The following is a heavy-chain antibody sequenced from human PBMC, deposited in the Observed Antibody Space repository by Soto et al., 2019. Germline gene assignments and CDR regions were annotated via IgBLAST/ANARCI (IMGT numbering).Heavy chain of an antibody. CDR3: AKEDGTYYYDTGYYFDY. Sequence: EVQLLESGGGLVQPGGSLRLSCAASGFTFSSYAMSWVRQAPGKGLEWVSAISGSGGSTYYADSVKGRFTISRDNSKNTLYLQMNSLRAEDTAVYYCAKEDGTYYYDTGYYFDYWGQGTLVTVSS. V-gene: IGHV3-23*01. J-gene: IGHJ4*02. D-gene: IGHD3-22*01. CDR1: GFTFSSYA. CDR2: ISGSGGST.